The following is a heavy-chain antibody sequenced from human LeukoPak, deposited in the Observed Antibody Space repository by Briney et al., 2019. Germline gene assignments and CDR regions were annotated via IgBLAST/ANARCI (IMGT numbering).Heavy chain of an antibody. CDR1: GYTFNSSY. CDR2: ISAYNGYT. V-gene: IGHV1-18*04. J-gene: IGHJ1*01. CDR3: ARDKAVTTEVTQYFQH. D-gene: IGHD4-11*01. Sequence: ASVKVSCKASGYTFNSSYMHWVRQAPGQGLEWMGWISAYNGYTNYAQKFQFRVTMTTDTSTSTAYMELRSLTSDDTAVYYCARDKAVTTEVTQYFQHWGQGTLVTVSS.